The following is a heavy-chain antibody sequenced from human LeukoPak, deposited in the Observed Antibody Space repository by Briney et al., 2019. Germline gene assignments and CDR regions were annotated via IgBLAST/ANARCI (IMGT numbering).Heavy chain of an antibody. CDR1: GYIFTDYY. J-gene: IGHJ4*02. Sequence: ASVKVSCGASGYIFTDYYVQWVRQAPGQGLEWMGWINPNSGGTNYARKFQGRVTMTRDTSISTAYMELTRLTSDDTAVYYCARTNSSSWWYFDYWGQGTLVTVSS. CDR2: INPNSGGT. CDR3: ARTNSSSWWYFDY. D-gene: IGHD6-13*01. V-gene: IGHV1-2*02.